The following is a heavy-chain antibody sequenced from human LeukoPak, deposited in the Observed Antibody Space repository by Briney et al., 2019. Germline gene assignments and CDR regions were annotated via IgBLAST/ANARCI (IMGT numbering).Heavy chain of an antibody. CDR1: GFTFSSYA. CDR3: AKAKGRGLQFSAFDI. CDR2: ISGSGGST. Sequence: GGSLRLSCAASGFTFSSYAMSWVRQAPGKGLEWVSAISGSGGSTYYADSVKGRFTISRDNSKNTLYLQMNSLRAEDKAVYYCAKAKGRGLQFSAFDIWGQGTMVTVSS. V-gene: IGHV3-23*01. D-gene: IGHD5-24*01. J-gene: IGHJ3*02.